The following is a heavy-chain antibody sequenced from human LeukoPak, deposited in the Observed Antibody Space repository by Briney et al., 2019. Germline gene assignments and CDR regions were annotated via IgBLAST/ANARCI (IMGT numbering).Heavy chain of an antibody. J-gene: IGHJ3*02. D-gene: IGHD2/OR15-2a*01. CDR3: ARDLSMTEAFDI. Sequence: VKVSCKASGYTFTSYDIKWVRQAPGQGLEWMGIINPSGGSTSYAQKFQGRVTMTRDTSASTAYMELSSLRSEDTAVYYCARDLSMTEAFDIWGQGTMVTVSS. CDR1: GYTFTSYD. V-gene: IGHV1-46*01. CDR2: INPSGGST.